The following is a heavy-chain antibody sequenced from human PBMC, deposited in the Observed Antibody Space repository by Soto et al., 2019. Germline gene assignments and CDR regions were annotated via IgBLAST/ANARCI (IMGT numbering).Heavy chain of an antibody. D-gene: IGHD6-13*01. J-gene: IGHJ4*02. CDR2: INRSGGGA. V-gene: IGHV1-46*01. Sequence: ASVKVSGKAAGYTFTSYYMHWVRQAPGQGREWMVIINRSGGGASDXXKFQGRVXXTRDTSTSTVXMELSXLRSEETAVYYCAREGAAAGTVDYWGQGTLVTVSS. CDR3: AREGAAAGTVDY. CDR1: GYTFTSYY.